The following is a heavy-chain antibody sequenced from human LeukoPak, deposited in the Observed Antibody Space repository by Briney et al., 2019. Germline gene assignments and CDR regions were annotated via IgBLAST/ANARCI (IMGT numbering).Heavy chain of an antibody. V-gene: IGHV3-30-3*01. Sequence: GGSLRLSCAASGFTFSSHAKHWVRQAPGKGLEWVAVISYDGSNKYYADSVKGRFTISRDNSKNTLYLQMNSLRAEDTAVYYCARETAGGDFDYWGQGTLVTVSS. CDR3: ARETAGGDFDY. J-gene: IGHJ4*02. D-gene: IGHD2-21*01. CDR2: ISYDGSNK. CDR1: GFTFSSHA.